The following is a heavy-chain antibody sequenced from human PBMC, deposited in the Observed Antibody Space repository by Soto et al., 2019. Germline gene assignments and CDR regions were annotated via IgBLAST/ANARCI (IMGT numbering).Heavy chain of an antibody. Sequence: QVQLQESGPGLVKPSETLSLTCSVSGGSISSYHWSWIRQPPGKGLEWIDYIYYSGSTNYNPSLKSRVTISVDTSKNQFSLKLSSVTAGDTAVYYCARKGYSSSWYFDLWGRGTLVTVSS. J-gene: IGHJ2*01. D-gene: IGHD6-13*01. CDR3: ARKGYSSSWYFDL. CDR2: IYYSGST. CDR1: GGSISSYH. V-gene: IGHV4-59*01.